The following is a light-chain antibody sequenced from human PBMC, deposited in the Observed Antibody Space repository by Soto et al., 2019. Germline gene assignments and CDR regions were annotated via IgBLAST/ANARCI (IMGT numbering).Light chain of an antibody. J-gene: IGKJ1*01. CDR2: GAS. CDR1: QSVSSNF. CDR3: QQYGSSPRT. V-gene: IGKV3-20*01. Sequence: EIVLTQSPGTLSLSPGERATLSCRASQSVSSNFLAWYQQKPGQAPRLPIYGASKRATGIPDRFSGSGSGTDFTLTISRLEPEDFAVYYCQQYGSSPRTFGQGTKVDIK.